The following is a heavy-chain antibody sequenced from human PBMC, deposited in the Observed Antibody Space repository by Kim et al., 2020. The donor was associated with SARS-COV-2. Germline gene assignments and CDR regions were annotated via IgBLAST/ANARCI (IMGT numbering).Heavy chain of an antibody. Sequence: SETLSLTCTVSGYSISSGYYWGWSRQPPGKGLEWIGSIYHSGSTYYNPSLKSRVTISVDTSKNQFSLKLSSVTAADTAVYYCARSAAVAAPRGRYYYGMDVWGQGTTVTVSS. V-gene: IGHV4-38-2*02. J-gene: IGHJ6*02. D-gene: IGHD6-19*01. CDR3: ARSAAVAAPRGRYYYGMDV. CDR1: GYSISSGYY. CDR2: IYHSGST.